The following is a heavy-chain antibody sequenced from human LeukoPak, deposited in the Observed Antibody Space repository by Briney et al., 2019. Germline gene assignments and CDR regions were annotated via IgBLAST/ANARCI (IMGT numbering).Heavy chain of an antibody. CDR3: AKNSVVVAGKAINY. J-gene: IGHJ4*02. D-gene: IGHD2-15*01. Sequence: GGSLRLFCAASGFTFSSYAMSWVRQAPGKGLEWVSAISGSGGSTYYADSVKGRFTISRDNSKNTLYLQMNSLRAEDTAVYYCAKNSVVVAGKAINYWGQGTLVTVPS. V-gene: IGHV3-23*01. CDR1: GFTFSSYA. CDR2: ISGSGGST.